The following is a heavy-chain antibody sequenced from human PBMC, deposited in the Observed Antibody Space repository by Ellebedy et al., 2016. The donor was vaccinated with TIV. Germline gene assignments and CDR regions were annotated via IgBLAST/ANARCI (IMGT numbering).Heavy chain of an antibody. Sequence: GGSLRLXXAASGFTFSSYWMSWVRQAPGKGLEWVANIEEDGSEKYYVDSVKGRFTISRDNAKNSVYLQMNNLRAEDTAVYYCARALGSGPCYWGQGTLVTVSS. CDR1: GFTFSSYW. CDR2: IEEDGSEK. J-gene: IGHJ4*02. D-gene: IGHD6-19*01. V-gene: IGHV3-7*01. CDR3: ARALGSGPCY.